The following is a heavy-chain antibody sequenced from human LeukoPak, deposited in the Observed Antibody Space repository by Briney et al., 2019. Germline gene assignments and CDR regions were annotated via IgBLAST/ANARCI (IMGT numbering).Heavy chain of an antibody. V-gene: IGHV3-48*04. D-gene: IGHD3-16*01. CDR1: GFTFSSYS. CDR3: ARDWDWGAFDI. CDR2: ISSSSSTI. Sequence: PGGSLRLSCAASGFTFSSYSMNWVRQAPGKGLEWVSYISSSSSTIYYADSVKGRFTISRDNAKNSLYLQMNSLRAEDTAVYYCARDWDWGAFDIWGQGTMVTVSS. J-gene: IGHJ3*02.